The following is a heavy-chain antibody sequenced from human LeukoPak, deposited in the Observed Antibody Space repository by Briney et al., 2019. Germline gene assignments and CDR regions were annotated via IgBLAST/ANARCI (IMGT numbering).Heavy chain of an antibody. CDR1: GFIFSDYF. Sequence: GGSLRLSCAASGFIFSDYFMSWLRQAPGKGLEWVSSISSSSSYIYYADSVKGRFTISRDNAKNSLYLQMNSLRAEDTAVYYCARTTQYYYDPFDYWGQGTLVTVSS. J-gene: IGHJ4*02. CDR2: ISSSSSYI. V-gene: IGHV3-21*01. D-gene: IGHD3-22*01. CDR3: ARTTQYYYDPFDY.